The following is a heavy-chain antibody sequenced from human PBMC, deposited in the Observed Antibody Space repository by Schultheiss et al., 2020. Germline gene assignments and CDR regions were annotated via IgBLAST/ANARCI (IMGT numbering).Heavy chain of an antibody. V-gene: IGHV4-30-4*01. CDR3: ARRRIVGAYYYGMDV. CDR2: IYHSGST. D-gene: IGHD1-26*01. CDR1: GGSISSGDYY. Sequence: SETLSLTCTVSGGSISSGDYYWSWIRQPPGKGLEWIGYIYHSGSTNYNPSLKSRVTISVDTSKNHFSLKLSSVTAADTAVYYCARRRIVGAYYYGMDVWGQGTTVTVSS. J-gene: IGHJ6*02.